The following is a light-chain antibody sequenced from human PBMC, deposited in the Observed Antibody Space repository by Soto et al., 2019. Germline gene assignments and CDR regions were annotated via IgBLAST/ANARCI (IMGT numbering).Light chain of an antibody. Sequence: EVVLTQSPDTLSLSPGDRATLSCRASERVSASYIAWYQQKPGQAPRLLIYLASSRATGIPDRFSGSGSGTDFTLTISRLEPEDFAAYFCQQYGTSPPWTFGPGTKVEIK. J-gene: IGKJ1*01. CDR2: LAS. CDR3: QQYGTSPPWT. CDR1: ERVSASY. V-gene: IGKV3-20*01.